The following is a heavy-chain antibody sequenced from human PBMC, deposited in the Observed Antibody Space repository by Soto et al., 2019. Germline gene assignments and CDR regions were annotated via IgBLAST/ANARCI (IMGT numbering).Heavy chain of an antibody. V-gene: IGHV3-23*01. D-gene: IGHD4-17*01. CDR3: ARDRYGDPLWGQDDFDY. J-gene: IGHJ4*02. CDR2: ISETSLT. CDR1: GFSFSTYA. Sequence: GGSLRLSCAASGFSFSTYAMSWVRQAPGKGLEWVSLISETSLTFYADSVKGRFTISRDNYDNTLHLQMNSLRAEDTAVYYCARDRYGDPLWGQDDFDYWGQGTLVTVSS.